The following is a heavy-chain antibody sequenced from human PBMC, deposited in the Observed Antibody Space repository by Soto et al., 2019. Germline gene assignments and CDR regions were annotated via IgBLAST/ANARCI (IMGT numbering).Heavy chain of an antibody. J-gene: IGHJ5*02. Sequence: SETLSLTCTVSGGSISSSSYYWGWIRQPPGKGLEWIGSIYYSGSTYYNPSLKSRVTISVDTSKNQFSLKLSSVTAADTAVYYCATQAYSSSWYSWFDPWGQGXLVTVHS. D-gene: IGHD6-13*01. CDR3: ATQAYSSSWYSWFDP. CDR2: IYYSGST. CDR1: GGSISSSSYY. V-gene: IGHV4-39*01.